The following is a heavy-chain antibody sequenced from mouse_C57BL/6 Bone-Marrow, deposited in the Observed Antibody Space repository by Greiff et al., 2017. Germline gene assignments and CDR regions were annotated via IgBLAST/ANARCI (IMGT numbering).Heavy chain of an antibody. CDR1: GFNIKDDY. CDR2: IDPENGDT. D-gene: IGHD2-4*01. CDR3: TPCYDYEGY. J-gene: IGHJ2*01. V-gene: IGHV14-4*01. Sequence: EVQLQQSGAELVRPGASVKLSCTASGFNIKDDYMHWVKQRPEQGLEWIGWIDPENGDTEYASKFQGKATITAATSSNTAYVQLSSLTSEDTDVYYCTPCYDYEGYWGQGTTLTVSS.